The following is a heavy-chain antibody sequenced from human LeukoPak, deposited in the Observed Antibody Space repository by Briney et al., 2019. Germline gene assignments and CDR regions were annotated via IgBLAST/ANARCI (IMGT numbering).Heavy chain of an antibody. Sequence: PGGSLRLSCAASGFSFSTYEMSWVRQAPGKGLEWVSYISRSGSYTYYAASVKGRFTISRDDAKSSLYLQMNSLRAEDTALYFCARSTILNAFDSWGQGILVTVSS. V-gene: IGHV3-48*03. J-gene: IGHJ4*02. CDR3: ARSTILNAFDS. D-gene: IGHD1-26*01. CDR1: GFSFSTYE. CDR2: ISRSGSYT.